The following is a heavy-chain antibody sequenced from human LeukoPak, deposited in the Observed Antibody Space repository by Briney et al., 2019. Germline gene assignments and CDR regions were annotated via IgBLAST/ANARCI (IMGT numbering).Heavy chain of an antibody. CDR1: GGSISSFY. V-gene: IGHV4-59*01. D-gene: IGHD4-11*01. CDR2: IYYSGST. CDR3: ARDHSKYPYYYYYMDV. Sequence: PSETLSLTFTISGGSISSFYWSWIRQSPEKGLERSGYIYYSGSTNYNPSLKSRVTISADTSKNQFSLKMTSVTAADTAVYYCARDHSKYPYYYYYMDVWGKGTTVTVSS. J-gene: IGHJ6*03.